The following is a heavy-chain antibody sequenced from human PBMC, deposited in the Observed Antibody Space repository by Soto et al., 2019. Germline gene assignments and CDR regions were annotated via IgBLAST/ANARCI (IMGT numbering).Heavy chain of an antibody. Sequence: EVQLVQSGAEVKKPGESLKISCKGSGYSFTSYWIGWVRQMPGKGLEWMGIIYPGDSDIRYSPSFQGQVTISADKSISTAYLQWSGLKASDTAIYYCERQLPYGGNSYYGMDVWGQGTTVTVSS. J-gene: IGHJ6*02. CDR3: ERQLPYGGNSYYGMDV. D-gene: IGHD2-15*01. CDR1: GYSFTSYW. V-gene: IGHV5-51*01. CDR2: IYPGDSDI.